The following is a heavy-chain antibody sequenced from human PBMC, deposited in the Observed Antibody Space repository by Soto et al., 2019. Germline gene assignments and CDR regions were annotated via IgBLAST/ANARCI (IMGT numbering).Heavy chain of an antibody. CDR1: GVSISNYY. D-gene: IGHD1-26*01. J-gene: IGHJ4*02. CDR3: ARDQNGSPHFDY. Sequence: PSETLSLTCTVSGVSISNYYWSWIRQPPGKGLEWIGYIYYSGSTNYNPSLKSRVTISVDTSKNQFSLKLSSVTAADTAVYYCARDQNGSPHFDYWGQGTLVTVSS. CDR2: IYYSGST. V-gene: IGHV4-59*01.